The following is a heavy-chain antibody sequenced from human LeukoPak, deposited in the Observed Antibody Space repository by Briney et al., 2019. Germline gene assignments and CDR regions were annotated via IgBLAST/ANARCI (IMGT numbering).Heavy chain of an antibody. CDR2: ISYRSSHM. D-gene: IGHD6-13*01. J-gene: IGHJ4*02. V-gene: IGHV3-21*01. CDR1: GFTSSDCD. Sequence: GGSLRLSCTASGFTSSDCDMNWFRQAPGKGLEWVSSISYRSSHMYYADSVKGRFTISRDNAENSLYLQMNSLRAEDTAVYYCGRAFPPLRTAAAGDYWGQGTLVTVSS. CDR3: GRAFPPLRTAAAGDY.